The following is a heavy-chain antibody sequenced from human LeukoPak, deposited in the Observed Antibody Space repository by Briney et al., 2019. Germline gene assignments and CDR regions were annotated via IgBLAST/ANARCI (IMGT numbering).Heavy chain of an antibody. D-gene: IGHD3-10*01. J-gene: IGHJ4*02. CDR2: IIPIFGTA. Sequence: GASVKVSFKASGGTFSSYAISWVRQAPGQGLEWMGGIIPIFGTANYAQKFQGRVTITADESTSTAYMELSSLRSEDTAVYYCARGNYYGSGSYPLFLDYWGQGTLVTVSS. V-gene: IGHV1-69*13. CDR1: GGTFSSYA. CDR3: ARGNYYGSGSYPLFLDY.